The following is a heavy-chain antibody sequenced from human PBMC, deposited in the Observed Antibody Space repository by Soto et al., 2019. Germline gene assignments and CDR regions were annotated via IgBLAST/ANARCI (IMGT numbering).Heavy chain of an antibody. Sequence: ASVTVSCKASGYTFTSYAMHWVRQAPGQRLEWMGWISAYNGNTNYAQKLQGRVTITTDTSTSTAYMELRSLRSDDTAVYYCVRDVRFLEWLLGGYYMDVWGKGTTVTVSS. CDR3: VRDVRFLEWLLGGYYMDV. CDR2: ISAYNGNT. V-gene: IGHV1-18*01. CDR1: GYTFTSYA. D-gene: IGHD3-3*01. J-gene: IGHJ6*03.